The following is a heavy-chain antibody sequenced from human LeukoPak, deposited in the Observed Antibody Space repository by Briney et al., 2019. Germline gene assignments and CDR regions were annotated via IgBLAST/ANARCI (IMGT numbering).Heavy chain of an antibody. D-gene: IGHD3-22*01. V-gene: IGHV5-51*01. CDR3: ARSGQDSSGYSRFLGFDF. Sequence: LGESLKISCKGSGYSFTSYWIGWVRQMPGKGLEWMGIIYPGDSDTRYSPSFQGQVTISADKSISTTYLQWSSLKAPDTAMYYCARSGQDSSGYSRFLGFDFWGQGTMVTVSS. J-gene: IGHJ3*01. CDR1: GYSFTSYW. CDR2: IYPGDSDT.